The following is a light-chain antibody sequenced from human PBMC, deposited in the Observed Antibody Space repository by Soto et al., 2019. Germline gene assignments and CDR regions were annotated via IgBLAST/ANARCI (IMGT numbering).Light chain of an antibody. CDR2: GNN. J-gene: IGLJ3*02. CDR1: SSKLGAGYD. Sequence: QSVLTQPPSVSGAPGQRVTISFTGSSSKLGAGYDIHWYQHLPGTAPKLLIYGNNNRPSGVPDRFSGSRSGTSASLAITGLQGEDESDYYCHSFDSSLSGWVFGGGTKLTVL. CDR3: HSFDSSLSGWV. V-gene: IGLV1-40*01.